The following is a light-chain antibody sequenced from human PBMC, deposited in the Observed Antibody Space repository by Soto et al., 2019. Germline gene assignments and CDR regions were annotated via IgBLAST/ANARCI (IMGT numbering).Light chain of an antibody. V-gene: IGKV1-39*01. Sequence: DIQMTQSPCSLSASVGDRVTITCRASQSISSYLNWYQQKPGKAPKLLIYAASSLQSGVPSRFSGSGSGTDFTLTISSLQPEDFATYYCQQCYSSPWTFGQGTKVDIK. CDR3: QQCYSSPWT. CDR1: QSISSY. J-gene: IGKJ1*01. CDR2: AAS.